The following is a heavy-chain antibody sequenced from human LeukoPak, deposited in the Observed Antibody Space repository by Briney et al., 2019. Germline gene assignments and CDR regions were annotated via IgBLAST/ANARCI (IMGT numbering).Heavy chain of an antibody. CDR2: IYYSGST. CDR3: ARIHRYCSGGACYVLDN. V-gene: IGHV4-59*01. CDR1: GGSISSYY. Sequence: SETLSLTCTVSGGSISSYYWSWIRQPPGKGLEWIGYIYYSGSTNYNPSLKSRVTISVDTSRNQFSLQLSSVTAADTAVYYCARIHRYCSGGACYVLDNWGQGTLVAVSS. D-gene: IGHD2-15*01. J-gene: IGHJ4*02.